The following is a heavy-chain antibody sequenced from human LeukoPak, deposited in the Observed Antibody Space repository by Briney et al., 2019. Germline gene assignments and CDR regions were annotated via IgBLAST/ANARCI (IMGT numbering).Heavy chain of an antibody. D-gene: IGHD3-10*01. J-gene: IGHJ4*02. Sequence: PGGSLRLSCAASGFTFSSYAMSWVRQAPGKGLEWVSAISGSGGSTYYADSVKGRFTISRDNSKNTLSLQMNSLRAEDTAIYYCGKALYYGSGSYQLDYWGQGTLVTVSS. CDR2: ISGSGGST. CDR1: GFTFSSYA. CDR3: GKALYYGSGSYQLDY. V-gene: IGHV3-23*01.